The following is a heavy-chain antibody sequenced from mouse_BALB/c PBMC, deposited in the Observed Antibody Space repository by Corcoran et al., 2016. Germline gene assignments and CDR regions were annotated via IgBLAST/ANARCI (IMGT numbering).Heavy chain of an antibody. V-gene: IGHV14-3*02. CDR3: ARSGAWFAY. D-gene: IGHD4-1*01. CDR2: IDPANGKT. CDR1: GFNIKDTY. J-gene: IGHJ3*01. Sequence: EVQLQQSGAELVKPGASVKLSCTASGFNIKDTYMHWVKQRPEQGLEWIGRIDPANGKTKYDPKFQGKATITADTSSNTAYLQLSSLTSEDSTVDYCARSGAWFAYWGQGTLVTVSA.